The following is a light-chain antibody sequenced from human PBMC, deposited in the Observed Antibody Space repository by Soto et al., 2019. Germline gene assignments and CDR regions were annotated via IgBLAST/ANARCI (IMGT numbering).Light chain of an antibody. J-gene: IGLJ1*01. Sequence: QSVLTQPPSVSASPGQRVTISCSGISSNIGGNSVSWYQQLPGTAPKLLIYDDDKRPSGIPDRFSGSKSGTSATLGITGFQTGDEADHYCGSWDSSLSAYVFGTGTKVTVL. CDR1: SSNIGGNS. CDR3: GSWDSSLSAYV. CDR2: DDD. V-gene: IGLV1-51*01.